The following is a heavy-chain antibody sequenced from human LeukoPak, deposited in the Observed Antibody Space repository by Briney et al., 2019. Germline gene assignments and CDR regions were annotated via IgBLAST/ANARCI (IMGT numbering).Heavy chain of an antibody. CDR3: AREKSPERKTWLQLGAFDV. CDR2: ISHTAST. D-gene: IGHD5-24*01. V-gene: IGHV4-59*11. Sequence: SETLSLTCTVSGGSMSHHWSWIRQSPGRGLEWIGYISHTASTNYNPSLKSRVTLSIDTSKSQLSFQLTSVTAADTAVYYCAREKSPERKTWLQLGAFDVWGQGTVVTVSS. CDR1: GGSMSHH. J-gene: IGHJ3*01.